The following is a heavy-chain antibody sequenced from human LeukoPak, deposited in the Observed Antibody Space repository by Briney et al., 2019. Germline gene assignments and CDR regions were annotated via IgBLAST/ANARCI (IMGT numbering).Heavy chain of an antibody. Sequence: PSETLSLTCTVSGGSISSYYWSWIRQPPGKGQEWIGYIYYSGSTNYNPSLKSRVTISVDTSKNQFSPKLSSVTAADTAVYYCARAVSSSWYYFDYWGQGTLVTVSS. D-gene: IGHD6-13*01. CDR2: IYYSGST. V-gene: IGHV4-59*01. CDR1: GGSISSYY. CDR3: ARAVSSSWYYFDY. J-gene: IGHJ4*02.